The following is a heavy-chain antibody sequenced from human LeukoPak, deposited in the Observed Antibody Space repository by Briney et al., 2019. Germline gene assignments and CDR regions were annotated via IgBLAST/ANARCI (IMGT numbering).Heavy chain of an antibody. CDR1: GYTFSSYA. J-gene: IGHJ4*02. Sequence: GGSLRLSCAASGYTFSSYAMSWVRQAPGKGLEWVSAISGSGGSTYYADSVKGRFTISRDNSKNTLYLQMNSLRAEDTAVYYCAKDRGSIRNPFDYWGQGTLVTVSS. CDR3: AKDRGSIRNPFDY. D-gene: IGHD1-14*01. CDR2: ISGSGGST. V-gene: IGHV3-23*01.